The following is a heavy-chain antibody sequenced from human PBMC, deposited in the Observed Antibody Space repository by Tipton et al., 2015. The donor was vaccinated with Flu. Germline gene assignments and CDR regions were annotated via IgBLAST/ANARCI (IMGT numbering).Heavy chain of an antibody. D-gene: IGHD4-23*01. CDR1: GGSISSSSYY. Sequence: TLSLTCTVSGGSISSSSYYWGWIRQPPGKGLEWIGSIYYSGSTYYNPSLKSRVTISVDTSKNQFSLKLSSVTAADTAAYYCARGRYGGNYFGYWGQGTLVTVSS. CDR3: ARGRYGGNYFGY. V-gene: IGHV4-39*07. CDR2: IYYSGST. J-gene: IGHJ4*02.